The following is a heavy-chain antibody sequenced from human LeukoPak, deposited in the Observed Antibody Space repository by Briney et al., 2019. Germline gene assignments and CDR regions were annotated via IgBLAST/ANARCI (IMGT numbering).Heavy chain of an antibody. J-gene: IGHJ6*03. CDR2: IWYDGSNK. D-gene: IGHD2-15*01. CDR1: GFTFSSYG. CDR3: ARVAATGVSRYYYYYMDV. Sequence: GVSLRLSCAASGFTFSSYGMHWVRQAPGKGLEWVAVIWYDGSNKYYADSVKGRFTISRDNSKNTLYLQMNSLRAEDTAVYYCARVAATGVSRYYYYYMDVWGKGTTVTVSS. V-gene: IGHV3-33*01.